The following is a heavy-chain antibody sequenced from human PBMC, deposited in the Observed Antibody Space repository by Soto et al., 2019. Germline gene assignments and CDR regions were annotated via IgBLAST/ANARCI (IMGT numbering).Heavy chain of an antibody. Sequence: SSVKVSCKASGGTFSSYAISWVRQAPGQGLEWMGGIIPIFGTANYAQKFQGRVTITADKSTSTAYMELSSLRSEDTAVYYCARDGVIVVVPAAFYYYYYGMDVWGQGTTVTVYS. CDR1: GGTFSSYA. CDR2: IIPIFGTA. D-gene: IGHD2-2*01. CDR3: ARDGVIVVVPAAFYYYYYGMDV. J-gene: IGHJ6*02. V-gene: IGHV1-69*06.